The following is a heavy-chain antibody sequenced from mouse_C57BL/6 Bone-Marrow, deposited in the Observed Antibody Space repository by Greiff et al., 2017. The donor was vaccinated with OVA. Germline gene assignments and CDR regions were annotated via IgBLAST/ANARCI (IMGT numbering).Heavy chain of an antibody. D-gene: IGHD1-1*01. CDR2: IDPENGDT. CDR1: GFNIKDDY. CDR3: TTWGTTTPFAY. J-gene: IGHJ3*01. V-gene: IGHV14-4*01. Sequence: VQLQQSGAELVRPGASVQLSCTASGFNIKDDYLHWVKQRPEQGLEWIGWIDPENGDTEYASKFQGKATITAYTSSNTAYLQLSRLTSEDTAVSYCTTWGTTTPFAYWGQGTLVTVSA.